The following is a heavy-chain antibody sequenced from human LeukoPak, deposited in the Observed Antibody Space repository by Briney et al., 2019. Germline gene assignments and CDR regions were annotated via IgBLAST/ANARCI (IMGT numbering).Heavy chain of an antibody. CDR2: ISWNSGSI. Sequence: GGSLRLSCAVSGFTFSSEAMGWVRQLPGGGLEWVSGISWNSGSIGYADSVKGRFTISRDNAKSSLYLQMNSLRAEDTALYYCAKGSGHIVVVTAYLYFDLWGRGTLVTVSS. V-gene: IGHV3-9*01. J-gene: IGHJ2*01. CDR1: GFTFSSEA. CDR3: AKGSGHIVVVTAYLYFDL. D-gene: IGHD2-21*02.